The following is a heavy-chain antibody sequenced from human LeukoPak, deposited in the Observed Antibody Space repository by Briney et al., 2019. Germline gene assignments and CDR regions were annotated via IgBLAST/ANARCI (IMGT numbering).Heavy chain of an antibody. CDR2: ISSNGGST. D-gene: IGHD3-9*01. CDR3: ARGNTLTGYSRY. CDR1: GFTFSSYA. Sequence: GGSLRLSCAASGFTFSSYAMHWVRQPPGKGLEYVTGISSNGGSTYYANSVKGRFTISRDNSKNTVYLQMGSLRAEDMAVYYCARGNTLTGYSRYWGQGTLVTVSS. V-gene: IGHV3-64*01. J-gene: IGHJ4*02.